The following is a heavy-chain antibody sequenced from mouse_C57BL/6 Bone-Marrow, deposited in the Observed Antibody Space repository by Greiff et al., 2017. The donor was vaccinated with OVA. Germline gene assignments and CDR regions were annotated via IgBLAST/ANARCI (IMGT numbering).Heavy chain of an antibody. V-gene: IGHV1-55*01. Sequence: QVQLQQPGAELVKPGASVKMSCKASGYTFTSYWITWVKQRPGQGLEWIGDIYPGSGSTNYNEKFKSKATLTVDTSSSTAYMQLSSLTSEDSAVYYGARMSRDDYGPLAYWGQGTLVTVSA. CDR1: GYTFTSYW. D-gene: IGHD2-4*01. J-gene: IGHJ3*01. CDR2: IYPGSGST. CDR3: ARMSRDDYGPLAY.